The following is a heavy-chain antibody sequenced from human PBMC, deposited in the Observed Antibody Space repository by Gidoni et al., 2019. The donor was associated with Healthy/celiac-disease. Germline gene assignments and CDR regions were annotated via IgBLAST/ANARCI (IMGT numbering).Heavy chain of an antibody. J-gene: IGHJ4*02. Sequence: LEWMGGIIPTFGTANYAQKFQGRVTITADESTSTAYMELSSLRSEDTAVYYCARGGRGGSYYFDYWGQGTLVTVSS. CDR3: ARGGRGGSYYFDY. V-gene: IGHV1-69*01. D-gene: IGHD2-15*01. CDR2: IIPTFGTA.